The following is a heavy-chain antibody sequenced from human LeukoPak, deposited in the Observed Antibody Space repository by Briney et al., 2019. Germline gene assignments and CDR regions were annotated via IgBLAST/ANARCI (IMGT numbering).Heavy chain of an antibody. CDR2: ISSSSSYI. Sequence: GGSLRLSCAASGFTFSSYSMNWVRQAPGKGLEWVSSISSSSSYIYYADSVKGRFTTSRDNAKNSLYLQMNSLRAEDTAVYYCARLTITYYDSSGPYWGQGTLVTVSS. J-gene: IGHJ4*02. CDR1: GFTFSSYS. CDR3: ARLTITYYDSSGPY. D-gene: IGHD3-22*01. V-gene: IGHV3-21*01.